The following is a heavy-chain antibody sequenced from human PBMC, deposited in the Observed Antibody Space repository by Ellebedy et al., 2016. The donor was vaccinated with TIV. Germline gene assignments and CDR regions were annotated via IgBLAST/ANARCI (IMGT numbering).Heavy chain of an antibody. J-gene: IGHJ4*02. D-gene: IGHD2-2*01. CDR3: GWDCSSTSCRGGY. CDR1: GGPISSSPYH. CDR2: ISYSGGT. V-gene: IGHV4-39*02. Sequence: MPSETLSLTCTVSGGPISSSPYHWGWIRQPPGKGLELIGRISYSGGTYYSPSRKNRVTISVDTSKNHFSLKLSSVTAAETAVYYCGWDCSSTSCRGGYWGQGTLVTVSS.